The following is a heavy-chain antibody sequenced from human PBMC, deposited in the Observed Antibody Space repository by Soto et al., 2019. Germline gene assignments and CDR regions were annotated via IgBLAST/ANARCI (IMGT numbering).Heavy chain of an antibody. CDR2: VYYSGNT. Sequence: PXERLCRSCRVSGGSNNNTGYYWGWIRQPPGKALEWIGSVYYSGNTYSRPSLESRLTLSVDSSKNLFSLTLTSVTAADTAVYFCVRHGIGKVDDWGQGILVTVPS. CDR3: VRHGIGKVDD. V-gene: IGHV4-39*01. CDR1: GGSNNNTGYY. J-gene: IGHJ4*02.